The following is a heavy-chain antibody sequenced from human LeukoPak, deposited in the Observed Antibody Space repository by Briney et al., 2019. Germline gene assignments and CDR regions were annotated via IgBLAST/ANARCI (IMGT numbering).Heavy chain of an antibody. V-gene: IGHV4-39*07. CDR3: ARDPSYYYDSSGYYDY. CDR2: IYYTGTT. Sequence: SETLSLTCTVSGGSMNINNYYWAWIRQSPGKGLEWLGSIYYTGTTYYNPSLDHRVTISVDTSKNQFSLKLSSVTAADTAVYYCARDPSYYYDSSGYYDYWGQGTLVTVSS. CDR1: GGSMNINNYY. J-gene: IGHJ4*02. D-gene: IGHD3-22*01.